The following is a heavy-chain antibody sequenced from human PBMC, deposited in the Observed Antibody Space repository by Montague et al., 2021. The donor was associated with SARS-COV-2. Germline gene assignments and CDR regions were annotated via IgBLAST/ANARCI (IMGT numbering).Heavy chain of an antibody. CDR2: MHFTGKT. J-gene: IGHJ4*01. D-gene: IGHD3-10*01. V-gene: IGHV4-4*07. CDR1: GDSITNHY. CDR3: ARDRFDFGAGRQGTIDF. Sequence: SETLSLTCSVSGDSITNHYWSWIRQPAGKGLEWIGRMHFTGKTNFSPFFSSRLTMSADTSKNQFSLKLTSVTAADTAIYFCARDRFDFGAGRQGTIDFWGQGTPVNGSS.